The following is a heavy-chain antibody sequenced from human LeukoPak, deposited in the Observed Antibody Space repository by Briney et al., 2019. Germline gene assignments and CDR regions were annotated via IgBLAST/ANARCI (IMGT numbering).Heavy chain of an antibody. J-gene: IGHJ4*02. CDR2: ISYDGSDK. V-gene: IGHV3-30-3*01. CDR3: AKDRSPYSSGWHLDY. CDR1: GFTFSSYA. D-gene: IGHD6-19*01. Sequence: GGSLRLSCAASGFTFSSYAMHWVRQAPGKGLEWVAVISYDGSDKYYADSVKGRFTISRDNSKNTLYLQMNSLRAEDTAVYYCAKDRSPYSSGWHLDYWGQGTLVTVSS.